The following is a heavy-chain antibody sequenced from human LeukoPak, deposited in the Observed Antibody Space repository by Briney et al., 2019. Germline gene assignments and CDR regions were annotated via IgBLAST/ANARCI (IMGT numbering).Heavy chain of an antibody. CDR2: ISGSGRTI. Sequence: SGGSLRLSCAASGFTFSDYYMSWIRQAPGKGLEWVSFISGSGRTINYADSVKGRFTISRDNAKNSLYLQMNSLRAEDTAVYYCARFVRTFDYWGQGMLVTVSS. J-gene: IGHJ4*02. CDR3: ARFVRTFDY. V-gene: IGHV3-11*01. CDR1: GFTFSDYY. D-gene: IGHD2-21*01.